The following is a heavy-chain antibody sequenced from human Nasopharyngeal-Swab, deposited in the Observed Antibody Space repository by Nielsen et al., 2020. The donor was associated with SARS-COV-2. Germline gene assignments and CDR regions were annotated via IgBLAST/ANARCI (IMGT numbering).Heavy chain of an antibody. Sequence: SLKISCAASGFTFDDYAMHWVRQAPGKGLEWVSGISWNSGSIGYADSVKGRFTISRDNAKNSLYLQMNSLRAEDTALYYCAKEDYGGWPDYWGQGTLVTVSS. V-gene: IGHV3-9*01. CDR3: AKEDYGGWPDY. CDR2: ISWNSGSI. D-gene: IGHD4-23*01. J-gene: IGHJ4*02. CDR1: GFTFDDYA.